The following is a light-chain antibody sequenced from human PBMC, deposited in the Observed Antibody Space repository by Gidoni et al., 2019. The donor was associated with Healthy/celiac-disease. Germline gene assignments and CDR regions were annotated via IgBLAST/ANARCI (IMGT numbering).Light chain of an antibody. J-gene: IGLJ2*01. V-gene: IGLV1-40*01. CDR1: SSNIGAGYD. CDR3: QSYDSSLSVYVV. CDR2: GNS. Sequence: QSVLTQPPSVSGAPRQRVTISCTGSSSNIGAGYDVHWYQQLPGTAPKLLLYGNSNRPSGVPDRFSGSKSGTSASLAITGLQAEDEADYYCQSYDSSLSVYVVFGGGTKLTVL.